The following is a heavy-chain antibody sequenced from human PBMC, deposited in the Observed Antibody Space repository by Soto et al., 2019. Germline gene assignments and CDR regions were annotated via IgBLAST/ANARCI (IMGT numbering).Heavy chain of an antibody. CDR3: ARDRKHSSSWYFGYYYGMDV. D-gene: IGHD6-13*01. Sequence: SVKVSCKASGGTFSSYAISWVRQAPGQGLEWMGGIIPIFGTANYAQKFQGRVTITADESTSTAYMELSSLRSEDTAVYYCARDRKHSSSWYFGYYYGMDVWGQGTTVTV. CDR2: IIPIFGTA. J-gene: IGHJ6*02. V-gene: IGHV1-69*13. CDR1: GGTFSSYA.